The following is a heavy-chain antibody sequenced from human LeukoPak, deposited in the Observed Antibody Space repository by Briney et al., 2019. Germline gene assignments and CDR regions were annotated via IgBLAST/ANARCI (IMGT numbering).Heavy chain of an antibody. CDR1: GGPITEYY. CDR2: IYHTGGT. D-gene: IGHD1-26*01. CDR3: ARDRGTTGYYYLDS. J-gene: IGHJ4*02. Sequence: SETLSLTCSVSGGPITEYYWSWIRQPPGKGLEWIGYIYHTGGTNYSPSLKSRLTMSVDASRNQFSLKLVSVTAADTAVYYCARDRGTTGYYYLDSWGQGILVTVSS. V-gene: IGHV4-59*01.